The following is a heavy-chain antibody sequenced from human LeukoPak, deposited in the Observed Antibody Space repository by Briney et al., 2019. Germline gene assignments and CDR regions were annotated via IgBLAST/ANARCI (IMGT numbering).Heavy chain of an antibody. CDR3: ATDETFYYMHV. J-gene: IGHJ6*03. CDR2: ISYSGST. Sequence: PSETLSLTCAVSDVSISSGDYYWTWIRQPPGKGLEWIGYISYSGSTYYNPSLKSGITISIDTSKNQFSLKLTSVTAADTAVYYCATDETFYYMHVWGTGATVTVSS. CDR1: DVSISSGDYY. V-gene: IGHV4-30-4*08.